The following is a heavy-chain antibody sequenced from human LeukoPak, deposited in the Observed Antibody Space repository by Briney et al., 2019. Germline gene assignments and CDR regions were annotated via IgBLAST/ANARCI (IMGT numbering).Heavy chain of an antibody. D-gene: IGHD6-13*01. J-gene: IGHJ6*04. CDR1: GFTFSSYA. V-gene: IGHV3-23*01. Sequence: GGSLRLSCAASGFTFSSYAMSWVRRAPGKRLEWVSAISGSGGSTYYADSVKGRFTISRDNSKNTLYLQMNSLRAEDTAVYYCAKGHSSTWYGTDVWGEGTTVTVSS. CDR3: AKGHSSTWYGTDV. CDR2: ISGSGGST.